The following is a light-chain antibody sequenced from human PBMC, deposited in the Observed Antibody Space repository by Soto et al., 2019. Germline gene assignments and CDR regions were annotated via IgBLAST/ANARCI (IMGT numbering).Light chain of an antibody. Sequence: QTVVTQEPSFSVSPGRTVTLTSGLSSGSVSTSYYPSWYQQTPGQAPRTLIYNTNSRSSGVPDRFSGSILGNKAALTITGAQADDESDYYCALYMGSGISVFGGGTTVTVL. CDR1: SGSVSTSYY. CDR2: NTN. CDR3: ALYMGSGISV. V-gene: IGLV8-61*01. J-gene: IGLJ3*02.